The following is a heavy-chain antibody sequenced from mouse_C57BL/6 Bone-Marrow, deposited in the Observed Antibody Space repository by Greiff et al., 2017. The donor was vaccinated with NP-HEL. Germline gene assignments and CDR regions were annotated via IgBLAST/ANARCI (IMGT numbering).Heavy chain of an antibody. CDR3: ARDGSSYFYWYFDV. V-gene: IGHV3-1*01. CDR2: ISYSGST. D-gene: IGHD1-1*01. CDR1: GYSITSGYD. J-gene: IGHJ1*03. Sequence: EVQLQESGPGMVKPSQSLSLTCTVTGYSITSGYDWHWLRHFPGNKLEWMGYISYSGSTNYNPTLKSRISITHDTSKNHFFLKLNSVTTEHTATYYCARDGSSYFYWYFDVWGTGTTVTVSS.